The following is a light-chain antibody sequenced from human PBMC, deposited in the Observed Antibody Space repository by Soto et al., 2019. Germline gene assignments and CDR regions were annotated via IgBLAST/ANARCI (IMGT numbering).Light chain of an antibody. CDR2: GAS. Sequence: EIVMTQSPATLSVSPGERATLSCRASQSVSSNLAWYQQKPGQAPRLLIYGASTRATGIPARFSGSGSGTEFTLTISSLQSEDFELYYCQQYNNWTPYTFGQGTKLEIK. CDR3: QQYNNWTPYT. CDR1: QSVSSN. J-gene: IGKJ2*01. V-gene: IGKV3-15*01.